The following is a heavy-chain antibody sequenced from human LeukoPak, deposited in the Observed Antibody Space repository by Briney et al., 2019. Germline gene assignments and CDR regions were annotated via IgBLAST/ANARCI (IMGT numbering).Heavy chain of an antibody. D-gene: IGHD3-10*01. CDR3: ARGYYGSGSYSTPLFYY. J-gene: IGHJ4*02. CDR2: IYHSGST. V-gene: IGHV4-30-2*01. Sequence: SQTLSLTCAVSGGSISSGGYSWSWIRQPPGKGLEWIGYIYHSGSTYYNPSLKSRVTISVDRSKNQFSLKLSSVTAADTAVYYCARGYYGSGSYSTPLFYYWGQGTLVTVSS. CDR1: GGSISSGGYS.